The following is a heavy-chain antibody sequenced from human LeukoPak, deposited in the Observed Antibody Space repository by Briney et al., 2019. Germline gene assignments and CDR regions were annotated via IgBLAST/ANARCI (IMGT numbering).Heavy chain of an antibody. V-gene: IGHV4-28*01. D-gene: IGHD5-12*01. CDR2: IYYSGST. J-gene: IGHJ6*03. CDR1: GYSISSSNW. CDR3: PKSVAWNYYYYMDV. Sequence: KPSDTLSLTCAVSGYSISSSNWWGWIRQPPGKGLEWIAYIYYSGSTYYNPSLKSRVTMSVDTSKNQFSLKLSSVTAVDTAVYYCPKSVAWNYYYYMDVWGKGTTVTVSS.